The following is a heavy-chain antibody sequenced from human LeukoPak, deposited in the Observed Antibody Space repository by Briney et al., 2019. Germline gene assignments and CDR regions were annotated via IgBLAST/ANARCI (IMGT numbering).Heavy chain of an antibody. Sequence: GGSLRLSCAASGFTFSDHYMSWIRQASGKGLEWVSYISSSGTTMYYADSVKGRFTISRDNAKNSLYLQMNSLRAEDTAVYYCASGGVRDYWGQGTLVTVS. CDR3: ASGGVRDY. V-gene: IGHV3-11*01. D-gene: IGHD3-3*01. CDR2: ISSSGTTM. CDR1: GFTFSDHY. J-gene: IGHJ4*02.